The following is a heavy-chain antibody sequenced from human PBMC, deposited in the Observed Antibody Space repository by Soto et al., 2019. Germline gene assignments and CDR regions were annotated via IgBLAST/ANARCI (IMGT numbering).Heavy chain of an antibody. CDR3: AKVIVARGGMDV. Sequence: EVQLLDSGGGLVQPGGSLRLSCAASGFTFTSYAMSWVRQAPGKGLEWVSAISGRAITTYYADSVKVRFTISRDNSKNTVYLELNSLRAEDTAIYCCAKVIVARGGMDVWGRGTTVTVSS. CDR1: GFTFTSYA. J-gene: IGHJ6*02. D-gene: IGHD6-6*01. V-gene: IGHV3-23*01. CDR2: ISGRAITT.